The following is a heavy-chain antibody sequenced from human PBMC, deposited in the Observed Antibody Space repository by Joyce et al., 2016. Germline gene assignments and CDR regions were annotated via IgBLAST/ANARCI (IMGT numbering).Heavy chain of an antibody. Sequence: EVQLVESGGGLIQPGGALRLSCEASGFPVGTQYMTWVRRAPGKGLEWVSMIHSDGYKYYADSVKGRFTISRDTSKNELFLEMSSLRAEDTAIYYCAREQGYCTGTTCPYGLDVWGQGTTVAVSS. CDR1: GFPVGTQY. CDR2: IHSDGYK. V-gene: IGHV3-53*01. D-gene: IGHD2/OR15-2a*01. J-gene: IGHJ6*02. CDR3: AREQGYCTGTTCPYGLDV.